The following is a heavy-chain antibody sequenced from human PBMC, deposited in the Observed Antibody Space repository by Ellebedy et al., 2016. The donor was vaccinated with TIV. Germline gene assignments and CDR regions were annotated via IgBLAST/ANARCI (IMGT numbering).Heavy chain of an antibody. CDR1: GFTFNSYA. V-gene: IGHV3-23*01. CDR2: ISGTGRYT. Sequence: GGSLRLSCAASGFTFNSYAMTWVRQTPGKGLEWVSAISGTGRYTYHTDSVKGRFTISRDNARNMLYLHMDRLRTEDTGVYYCAKDRGGGYCSDGGCYSSDWGQGTRVTVSS. D-gene: IGHD2-15*01. J-gene: IGHJ4*02. CDR3: AKDRGGGYCSDGGCYSSD.